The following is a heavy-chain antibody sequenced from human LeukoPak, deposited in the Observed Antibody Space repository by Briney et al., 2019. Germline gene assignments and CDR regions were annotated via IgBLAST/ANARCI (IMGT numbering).Heavy chain of an antibody. CDR3: ARIRFGDEYWFDP. V-gene: IGHV4-34*01. Sequence: SETLSLTCAVYGGSFSGYYWSWIRQPPGKGLEWIGEISHSGSTNYNPSLKSRVTISVDTSKNQFSLKLSSVTAADTAVYYCARIRFGDEYWFDPWGQGTLVTVSS. CDR1: GGSFSGYY. D-gene: IGHD3-10*01. CDR2: ISHSGST. J-gene: IGHJ5*02.